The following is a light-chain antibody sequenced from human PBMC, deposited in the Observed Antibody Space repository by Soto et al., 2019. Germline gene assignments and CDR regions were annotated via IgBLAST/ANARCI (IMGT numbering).Light chain of an antibody. CDR1: QGISNH. CDR2: TAS. CDR3: LQQNTYPYT. V-gene: IGKV1-17*01. J-gene: IGKJ2*01. Sequence: DIQMTQSPSSLSASVGDRVTITCRASQGISNHLGWFQHKPGKATKGLSYTASSLQGGVPSRFSGSGSGRELTLTITGLQPEDFADYYFLQQNTYPYTSGQGTKPEIK.